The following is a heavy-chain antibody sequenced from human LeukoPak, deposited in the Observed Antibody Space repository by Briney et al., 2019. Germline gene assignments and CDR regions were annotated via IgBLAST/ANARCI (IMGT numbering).Heavy chain of an antibody. CDR1: GGSISSGGYY. D-gene: IGHD6-13*01. Sequence: PSETLSLTCTVSGGSISSGGYYWSWIRQPPGKGLEWIGYFYHSGSTYYNPSLKSRVTISVDRSKNQFSLKLSSVTAADTAVYYCARDRLGQQLAFYWGQGTLVTVSS. CDR2: FYHSGST. V-gene: IGHV4-30-2*01. CDR3: ARDRLGQQLAFY. J-gene: IGHJ4*02.